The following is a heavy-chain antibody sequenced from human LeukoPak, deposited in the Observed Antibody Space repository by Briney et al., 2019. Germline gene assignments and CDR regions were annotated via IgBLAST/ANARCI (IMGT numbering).Heavy chain of an antibody. J-gene: IGHJ4*02. CDR3: ARAKKGVADFFDY. Sequence: SETLSLTCTVADDSISNDYWSWIRQPPGKGLEWIGYIFYSGSTNYNPSLKGRLTISLDTSKKQLSLKLSSVTAADTAVYYCARAKKGVADFFDYWGQGTLVTVSS. V-gene: IGHV4-59*01. D-gene: IGHD6-19*01. CDR1: DDSISNDY. CDR2: IFYSGST.